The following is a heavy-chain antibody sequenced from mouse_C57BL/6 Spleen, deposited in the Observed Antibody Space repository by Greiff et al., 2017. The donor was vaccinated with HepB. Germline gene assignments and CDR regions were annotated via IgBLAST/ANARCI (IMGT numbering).Heavy chain of an antibody. V-gene: IGHV1-69*01. J-gene: IGHJ2*01. CDR3: ARGGLTGTDY. Sequence: QVQLKQPGAELVMPGASVKLSCKASGYTFTSYWMHWVKQRPGQGLEWIGEIDPSDSYTNYNQKFKGKSTLTVDKSSSTAYMQLSSLTSEDSAVYYCARGGLTGTDYWGQGTTLTVSS. D-gene: IGHD4-1*01. CDR2: IDPSDSYT. CDR1: GYTFTSYW.